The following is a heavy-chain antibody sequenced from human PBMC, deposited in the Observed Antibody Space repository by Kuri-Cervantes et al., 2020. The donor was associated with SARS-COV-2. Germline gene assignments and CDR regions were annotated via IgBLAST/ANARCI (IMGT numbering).Heavy chain of an antibody. J-gene: IGHJ4*02. CDR1: GYTFTTFG. Sequence: ASVKVSCKASGYTFTTFGITWVRQAPGQGLEWMGWISGYNRNPNYAQSLQDRVTMTTDTSTSTAYMELRSLRPDDTAVYYCARDRGYCSGGSCYLFLSGFDYWGQGTLVTVSS. CDR3: ARDRGYCSGGSCYLFLSGFDY. CDR2: ISGYNRNP. V-gene: IGHV1-18*01. D-gene: IGHD2-15*01.